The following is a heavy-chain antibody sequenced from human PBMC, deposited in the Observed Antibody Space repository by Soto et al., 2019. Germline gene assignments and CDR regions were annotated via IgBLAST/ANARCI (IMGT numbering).Heavy chain of an antibody. J-gene: IGHJ6*03. CDR3: ARLPASSSWYSEDYYYYYYMDV. D-gene: IGHD6-13*01. Sequence: PSETLSLTCTVSGGSISSSSYYWGWIRQPPGKGLEWIGSIYYSGSTYYNPSLKSRVTISVDTSKNQFSLKLSSVTAADTAVYYCARLPASSSWYSEDYYYYYYMDVWGKGTTVTVSS. V-gene: IGHV4-39*01. CDR2: IYYSGST. CDR1: GGSISSSSYY.